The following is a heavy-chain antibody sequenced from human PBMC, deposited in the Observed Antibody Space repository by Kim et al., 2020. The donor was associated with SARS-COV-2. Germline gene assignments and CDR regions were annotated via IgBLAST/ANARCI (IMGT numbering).Heavy chain of an antibody. Sequence: YAQGFTGRFVFSLDTSVSSAYLQISSLKAEDTAVYYCARDPWQQLVLIDYWGQGTLVTVSS. J-gene: IGHJ4*02. V-gene: IGHV7-4-1*02. CDR3: ARDPWQQLVLIDY. D-gene: IGHD6-13*01.